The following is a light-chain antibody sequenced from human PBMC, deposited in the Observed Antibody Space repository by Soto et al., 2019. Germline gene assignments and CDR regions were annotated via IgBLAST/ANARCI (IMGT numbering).Light chain of an antibody. J-gene: IGKJ4*01. CDR2: GAS. CDR3: QQYNDWPLT. CDR1: QSVSGK. V-gene: IGKV3-15*01. Sequence: EIVMTQSPATLYVSPGERATLSCRASQSVSGKLAWYQHKAGQAPRLLIYGASTRATGIPARISGSGSETEFSLTISRVKSEDFAVYYCQQYNDWPLTFGGGTKVEIK.